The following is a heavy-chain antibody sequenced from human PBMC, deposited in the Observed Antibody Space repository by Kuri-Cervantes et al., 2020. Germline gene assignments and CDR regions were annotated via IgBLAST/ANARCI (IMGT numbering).Heavy chain of an antibody. CDR3: ARHGTSYGSGSPEIDC. V-gene: IGHV4-39*01. D-gene: IGHD3-10*01. J-gene: IGHJ4*02. CDR2: SYYSGST. Sequence: SETLSLTCTVSGGSISSSSYYWGWIRQPPGKGLEWIGSSYYSGSTYYNSSLKSRVTISVDTSKNQFSLNMSSVTAADTAVYYCARHGTSYGSGSPEIDCWGQGTLVTVSS. CDR1: GGSISSSSYY.